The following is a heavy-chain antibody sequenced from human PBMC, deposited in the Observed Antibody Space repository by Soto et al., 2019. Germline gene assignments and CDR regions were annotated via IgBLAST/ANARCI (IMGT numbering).Heavy chain of an antibody. CDR1: GFTVSNNY. Sequence: ELQLVASGGGLVQPGGSLRLSCAASGFTVSNNYVRWVCPAPGKGLEWVSLIFSYGDTRYADSVKGRFTISRDSSSNTLYLQMNGLRVEDTAVYYCARDGTYNWVGGQRIHVTVSS. V-gene: IGHV3-66*01. CDR2: IFSYGDT. J-gene: IGHJ4*02. D-gene: IGHD1-1*01. CDR3: ARDGTYNWV.